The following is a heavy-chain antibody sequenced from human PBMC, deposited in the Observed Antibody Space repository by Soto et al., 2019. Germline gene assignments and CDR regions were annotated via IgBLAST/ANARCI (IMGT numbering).Heavy chain of an antibody. CDR1: GFTFSRDS. CDR2: ISSTTNYI. CDR3: ARESEDLTSNFDY. V-gene: IGHV3-21*01. Sequence: KPGGSLRLSCAASGFTFSRDSMNWVRQAPGKGLEWVSSISSTTNYIYYADSMKGQFTVSRDNAKNSVYLDMNSLSAEDTAVYYCARESEDLTSNFDYWGQGTLVTVSS. J-gene: IGHJ4*02.